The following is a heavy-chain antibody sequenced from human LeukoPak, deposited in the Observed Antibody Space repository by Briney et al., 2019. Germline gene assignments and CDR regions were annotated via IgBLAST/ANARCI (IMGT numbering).Heavy chain of an antibody. J-gene: IGHJ6*03. CDR2: INTNTGNP. CDR3: ARDAPAVVVPAAIDYYYYMDV. D-gene: IGHD2-2*02. V-gene: IGHV7-4-1*02. CDR1: GYTFTSYA. Sequence: ASVKVSCKASGYTFTSYAMNWVRQAPGQGLEWMGWINTNTGNPTHAQGFTGRFVFSLDTSVSTAYLQISSLKAEDTAVYYCARDAPAVVVPAAIDYYYYMDVWGKGTTVTVSS.